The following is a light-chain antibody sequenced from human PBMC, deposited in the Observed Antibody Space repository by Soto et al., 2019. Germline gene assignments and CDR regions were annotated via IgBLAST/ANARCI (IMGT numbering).Light chain of an antibody. CDR1: QSVNSN. CDR2: EAC. Sequence: EIVMTQSPATLSVSPGERATLSCRASQSVNSNLAWYQQKRGQAPRLLIYEACSRATGITARFSASGSGKEFTLTISRLQSEDFAVYYCEQYNTWPLTFGGGTNVEIK. J-gene: IGKJ4*01. V-gene: IGKV3-15*01. CDR3: EQYNTWPLT.